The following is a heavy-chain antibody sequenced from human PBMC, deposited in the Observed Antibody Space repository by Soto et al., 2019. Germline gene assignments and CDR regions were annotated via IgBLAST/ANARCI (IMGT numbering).Heavy chain of an antibody. Sequence: PGGSLRLSCAASGFTFSSYGMHWVRQAPGKGLEWVAVIWYDGSNKYYADSVKGRFTISRDNSKNTLYLQMNSLRAEDTAVYYCARLSTVTTVDYWGQGTLVTVSS. V-gene: IGHV3-33*01. D-gene: IGHD4-17*01. CDR3: ARLSTVTTVDY. J-gene: IGHJ4*02. CDR2: IWYDGSNK. CDR1: GFTFSSYG.